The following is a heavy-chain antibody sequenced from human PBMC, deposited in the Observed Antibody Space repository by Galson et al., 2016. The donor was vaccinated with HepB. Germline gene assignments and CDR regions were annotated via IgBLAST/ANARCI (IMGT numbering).Heavy chain of an antibody. CDR1: GFTLSINY. V-gene: IGHV3-66*04. J-gene: IGHJ5*02. D-gene: IGHD4/OR15-4a*01. CDR2: IESGGAT. Sequence: SLRLSCAASGFTLSINYMSWVRQAPGKGPEWVSVIESGGATYYADSVKGRFTISRDIAKNTLFLQMNSLPVEDTAMYFCARHDYLHPWGQGTLVTVSS. CDR3: ARHDYLHP.